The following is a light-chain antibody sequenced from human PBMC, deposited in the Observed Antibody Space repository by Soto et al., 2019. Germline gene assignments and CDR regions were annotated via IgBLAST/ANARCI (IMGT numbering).Light chain of an antibody. CDR3: QTWGTGFWV. J-gene: IGLJ3*02. CDR1: SGHSSYG. CDR2: LNSDGSH. V-gene: IGLV4-69*02. Sequence: QSVLTQSPSASASLGASVKLTCTLSSGHSSYGIAWHQQQPEKGPRYLMKLNSDGSHSKGDGIPDRFSGSSSGAERYLTISSLQSEDEADYYCQTWGTGFWVFGGGTKLTVL.